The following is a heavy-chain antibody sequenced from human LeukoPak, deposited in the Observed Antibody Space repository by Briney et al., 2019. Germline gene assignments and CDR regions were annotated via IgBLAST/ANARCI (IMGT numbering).Heavy chain of an antibody. Sequence: PSETLSLTCAVYGGSFSGYYWTWIRQPPGKGLEWIGYIHYSGSTNYNASLKSRVTISVDTSKNQFSLKLSSVTAADTAVYYCVIYCDSSGTPPGGIDYWGQGTLVTVSS. V-gene: IGHV4-59*01. CDR1: GGSFSGYY. CDR3: VIYCDSSGTPPGGIDY. J-gene: IGHJ4*02. D-gene: IGHD3-22*01. CDR2: IHYSGST.